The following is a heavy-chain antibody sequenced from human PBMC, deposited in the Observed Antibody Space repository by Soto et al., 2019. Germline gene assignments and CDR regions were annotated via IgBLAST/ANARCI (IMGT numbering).Heavy chain of an antibody. V-gene: IGHV1-69*13. CDR1: GGTFSSYA. D-gene: IGHD3-22*01. J-gene: IGHJ5*02. CDR3: ARGAYYYDSSGYYMA. CDR2: IIPIFGTA. Sequence: SVKVSCKASGGTFSSYAISWVRQAPGQGLEWMGGIIPIFGTANYAQKFQGRVTITADESTSTAYMELSSLRSEDTAVYYCARGAYYYDSSGYYMAWGQGTLVTVSS.